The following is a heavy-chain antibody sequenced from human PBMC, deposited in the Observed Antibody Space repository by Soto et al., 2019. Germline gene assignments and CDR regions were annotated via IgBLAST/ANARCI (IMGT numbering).Heavy chain of an antibody. J-gene: IGHJ6*02. CDR2: INHSGST. D-gene: IGHD4-17*01. Sequence: TSETLSLTCAVYGGSFSGYYWSWIRRPPGKGLEWIGEINHSGSTNYNPSLKSRVTISVDTSKNQFSLKLSSVTAADTAVYYCASLETTVTNPYYYYGMDVWGQGTTVTVSS. V-gene: IGHV4-34*01. CDR1: GGSFSGYY. CDR3: ASLETTVTNPYYYYGMDV.